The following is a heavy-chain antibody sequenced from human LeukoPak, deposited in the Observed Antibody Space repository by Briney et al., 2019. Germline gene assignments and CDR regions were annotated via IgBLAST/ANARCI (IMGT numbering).Heavy chain of an antibody. CDR2: TNPCGGTR. J-gene: IGHJ5*02. D-gene: IGHD3-16*01. CDR1: GYTFTRYY. V-gene: IGHV1-46*01. CDR3: ARDALSYDYSWGSYGHLGIDP. Sequence: ASVKVSCKASGYTFTRYYMHWGRQAPGQGLEGMGITNPCGGTRDYAPKFDRGITVTRDTSTSTVYMELTSLTSEDTAVYYCARDALSYDYSWGSYGHLGIDPWGQGTLVTVSS.